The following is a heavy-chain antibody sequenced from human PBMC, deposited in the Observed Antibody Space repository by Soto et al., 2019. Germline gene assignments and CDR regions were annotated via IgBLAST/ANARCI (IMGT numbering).Heavy chain of an antibody. CDR1: GFTFSNDG. Sequence: PGGSLRLSCAASGFTFSNDGIHWVRQTPGKGLEWVAVIWYDGSNKYYGDSGKGRFAMSRDDSRNTLYLQMNSLRAEDTAVYYCARAHSGYYLDYWGQGTLVAVS. V-gene: IGHV3-33*01. CDR2: IWYDGSNK. J-gene: IGHJ4*02. CDR3: ARAHSGYYLDY. D-gene: IGHD5-12*01.